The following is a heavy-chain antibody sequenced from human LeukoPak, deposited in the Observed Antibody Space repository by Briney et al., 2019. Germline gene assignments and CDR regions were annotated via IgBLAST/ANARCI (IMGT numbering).Heavy chain of an antibody. V-gene: IGHV3-9*01. D-gene: IGHD3-3*01. CDR1: GFTFDYYA. CDR3: AKDILNYDFWSGYYTN. J-gene: IGHJ4*02. Sequence: PGGSLRLSCPASGFTFDYYAMHWLRQAPGKGLEWVAGISWNSGSIGYADSVNGRFTISRDNAKNSLYLQMNGQRAEDRALYYCAKDILNYDFWSGYYTNWGQGTLVTVSS. CDR2: ISWNSGSI.